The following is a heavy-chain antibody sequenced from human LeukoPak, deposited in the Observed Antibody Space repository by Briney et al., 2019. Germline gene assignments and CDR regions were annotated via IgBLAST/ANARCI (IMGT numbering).Heavy chain of an antibody. J-gene: IGHJ3*02. CDR1: GGSISSYY. D-gene: IGHD3-22*01. Sequence: SETLSLTCTVSGGSISSYYWSWIRQPPGKGLEWIGYIYDSGSTNYNPSLKSRVTISVDTSKNQFSLKLSSVTAADTAVYYCACLTTADAFDIWGQGTMTVSS. CDR3: ACLTTADAFDI. V-gene: IGHV4-59*01. CDR2: IYDSGST.